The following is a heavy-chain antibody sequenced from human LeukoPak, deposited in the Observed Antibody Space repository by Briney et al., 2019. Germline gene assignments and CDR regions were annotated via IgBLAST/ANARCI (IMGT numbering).Heavy chain of an antibody. D-gene: IGHD3-22*01. J-gene: IGHJ4*02. Sequence: PGGSLRLSCAASGFTFSSYGMHWVRQAPGKGLEWVSSISSSSSYIYYADSVKGRFTISRDNAKNSLYLQMNSLRAEDTAVYYCARGLDYYDSSGAVGYWGQGTLVTVSS. CDR1: GFTFSSYG. CDR3: ARGLDYYDSSGAVGY. V-gene: IGHV3-21*01. CDR2: ISSSSSYI.